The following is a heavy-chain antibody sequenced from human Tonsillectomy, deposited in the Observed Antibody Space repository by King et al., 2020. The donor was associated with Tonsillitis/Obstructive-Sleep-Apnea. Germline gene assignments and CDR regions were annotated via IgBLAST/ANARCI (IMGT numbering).Heavy chain of an antibody. CDR3: ARGSYCSSTSCYNPSFGY. CDR2: ISSSSSYT. D-gene: IGHD2-2*02. J-gene: IGHJ4*02. Sequence: VQLVESGGGLVKPGGSLRLSCAASGFTFSDYYMSWIRQAPGKGLEWVSYISSSSSYTNYADSVKGRFTISRDNAKNSLYLQMNSLRAEDTAVYYCARGSYCSSTSCYNPSFGYWGQGTLVTVSS. V-gene: IGHV3-11*05. CDR1: GFTFSDYY.